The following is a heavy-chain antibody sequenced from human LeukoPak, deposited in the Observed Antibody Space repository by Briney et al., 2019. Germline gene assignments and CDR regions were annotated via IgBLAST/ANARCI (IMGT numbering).Heavy chain of an antibody. D-gene: IGHD6-6*01. CDR1: GGSFSGYY. CDR3: ARGSGIAARPKGCIDY. V-gene: IGHV4-34*01. Sequence: SETLSLTCAVCGGSFSGYYWSWTRQPPGKGLEWIGEINHSGSTNYNPSLKSRVTISVDTSKNQFSLKLSSVTAADTAVYYCARGSGIAARPKGCIDYWGQGTLVTVSS. J-gene: IGHJ4*02. CDR2: INHSGST.